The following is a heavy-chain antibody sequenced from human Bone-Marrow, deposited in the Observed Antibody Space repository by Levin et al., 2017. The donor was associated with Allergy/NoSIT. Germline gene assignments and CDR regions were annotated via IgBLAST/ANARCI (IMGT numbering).Heavy chain of an antibody. CDR2: IKSKTDGGTT. J-gene: IGHJ6*02. CDR1: GFTFSNAW. V-gene: IGHV3-15*01. Sequence: PGGSLRLSCAASGFTFSNAWMSWVRQAPGKGLEWVGRIKSKTDGGTTDYAAPVKGRFTISRDDSKNTLYLQMNSLKTEDTAVYYCTTAPRASYGDYVYYYYGMDVWGQGTTVTVSS. CDR3: TTAPRASYGDYVYYYYGMDV. D-gene: IGHD4-17*01.